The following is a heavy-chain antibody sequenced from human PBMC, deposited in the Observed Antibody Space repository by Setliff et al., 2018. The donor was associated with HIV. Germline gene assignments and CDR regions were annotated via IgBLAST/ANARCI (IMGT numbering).Heavy chain of an antibody. D-gene: IGHD2-15*01. Sequence: SVKVSCKASGGTFSTYAISWLRQAPGQGLEWMGGIVPIFSTANYAQKFQGRVTITTDESTSTAYMDLSSLRSEDTAVYYCARAPGISGGNCWSSASLPPAGWFDPWGQGTLVTVSS. CDR2: IVPIFSTA. CDR3: ARAPGISGGNCWSSASLPPAGWFDP. CDR1: GGTFSTYA. J-gene: IGHJ5*02. V-gene: IGHV1-69*05.